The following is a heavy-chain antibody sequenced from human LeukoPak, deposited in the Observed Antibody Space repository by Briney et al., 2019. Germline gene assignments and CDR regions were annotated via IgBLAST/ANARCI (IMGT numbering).Heavy chain of an antibody. CDR1: GGTFSSYA. D-gene: IGHD4-11*01. CDR2: IIPIFGTA. J-gene: IGHJ6*03. Sequence: SVKVSCKASGGTFSSYAISWVRQAPGQGLEWMGGIIPIFGTANYAQKFQGRVTITTDESTSTAYMELSSLRSEDTAVYCCARASRGYSNYERYYYYYMDVWGKGTTVTVSS. V-gene: IGHV1-69*05. CDR3: ARASRGYSNYERYYYYYMDV.